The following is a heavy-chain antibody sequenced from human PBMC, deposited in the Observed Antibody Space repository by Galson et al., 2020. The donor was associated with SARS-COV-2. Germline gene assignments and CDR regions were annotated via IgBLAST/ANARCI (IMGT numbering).Heavy chain of an antibody. CDR1: GFSLSTSGMC. Sequence: SGPTLVKPTQTLTLTCTFSGFSLSTSGMCVSWIRQPPGKALEWLALIDWDDDKYYSTSLKTRLTISKDTSKNQVVLTMTNMDPVDTATYYCARTSCGEYYYYYGMDGWGQGTTVTVSS. CDR3: ARTSCGEYYYYYGMDG. D-gene: IGHD2-15*01. CDR2: IDWDDDK. V-gene: IGHV2-70*01. J-gene: IGHJ6*02.